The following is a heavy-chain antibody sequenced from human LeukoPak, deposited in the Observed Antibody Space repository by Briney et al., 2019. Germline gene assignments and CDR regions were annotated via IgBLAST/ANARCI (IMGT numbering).Heavy chain of an antibody. Sequence: PGGSLRLSCAASGFTFDDYAMHWVRQAPGKGLEWVSGISWNSGSIGCADSVKGRFTISRDNAKNSLYLQMNSLRAEDTALYYCAKDHQYSSSWLDYWGQGTLVTVSS. V-gene: IGHV3-9*01. D-gene: IGHD6-13*01. J-gene: IGHJ4*02. CDR2: ISWNSGSI. CDR1: GFTFDDYA. CDR3: AKDHQYSSSWLDY.